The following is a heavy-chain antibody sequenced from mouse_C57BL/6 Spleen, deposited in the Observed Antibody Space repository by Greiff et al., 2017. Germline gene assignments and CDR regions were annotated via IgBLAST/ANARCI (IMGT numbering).Heavy chain of an antibody. J-gene: IGHJ4*01. V-gene: IGHV1-69*01. CDR3: ERGRQLRLFYAMDY. CDR1: GYTFTSYW. D-gene: IGHD3-2*02. CDR2: IDPSDGYT. Sequence: VQLQQSGAELVMPGASVKLSCKASGYTFTSYWMHWVKQRPGQGLEWIGEIDPSDGYTNYNHKFKGKATLTVDKSSSQAYRQLSSLTSDDSAVYYCERGRQLRLFYAMDYWGQGTSVTVSS.